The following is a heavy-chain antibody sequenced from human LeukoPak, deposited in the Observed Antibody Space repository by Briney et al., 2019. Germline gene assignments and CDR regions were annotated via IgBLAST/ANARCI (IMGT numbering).Heavy chain of an antibody. CDR2: INHSGST. Sequence: SETLSLTCAVYGGSFSGYYWSWIRQPPGKGLEWIGEINHSGSTNYNPSLKSRVTISVDTSKNQFSLQLNSVTPEDTAVYYCARDRVGATFWFDPWGQGTLVTVSS. V-gene: IGHV4-34*01. D-gene: IGHD1-26*01. CDR1: GGSFSGYY. J-gene: IGHJ5*02. CDR3: ARDRVGATFWFDP.